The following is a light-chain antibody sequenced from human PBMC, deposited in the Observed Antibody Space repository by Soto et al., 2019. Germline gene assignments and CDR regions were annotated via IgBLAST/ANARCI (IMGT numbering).Light chain of an antibody. Sequence: ESVLTQSPGTLSLSPGERATLSCRASQSVSSSSLAWYQQKRGRAPRLLIYGASSRATGVPDRFSGSGTGTDFALNISRLEAEDLAVYYCQQYGSSPWTFGQGTKVDLK. CDR1: QSVSSSS. V-gene: IGKV3-20*01. J-gene: IGKJ1*01. CDR3: QQYGSSPWT. CDR2: GAS.